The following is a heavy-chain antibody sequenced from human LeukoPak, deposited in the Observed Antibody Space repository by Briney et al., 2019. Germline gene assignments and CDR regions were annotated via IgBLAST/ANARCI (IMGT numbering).Heavy chain of an antibody. Sequence: GGSLRLSCAASGFTFADYAMHWVRQAPGKGLEWVSGISWNSDSIGYADSVKGRYTISRDNAKNSLYLQMNSLRAEDTAVYYCARGSSSSVYWGQGTLVTVSS. J-gene: IGHJ4*02. CDR3: ARGSSSSVY. V-gene: IGHV3-9*01. CDR1: GFTFADYA. CDR2: ISWNSDSI. D-gene: IGHD6-6*01.